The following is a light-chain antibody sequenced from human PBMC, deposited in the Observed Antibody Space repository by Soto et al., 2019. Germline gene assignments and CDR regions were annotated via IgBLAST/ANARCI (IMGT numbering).Light chain of an antibody. Sequence: QSVLTQPPSVSGAPGQRVTISCTGGNSNIGAGNDVHWYQQNPGTAPKLLIYGDNNRPSGVPDRFSGSKFGTSASLAITGLQAEDEADYYCHCYDSSLSGSVFGGGTKVTVL. CDR1: NSNIGAGND. CDR3: HCYDSSLSGSV. CDR2: GDN. J-gene: IGLJ3*02. V-gene: IGLV1-40*01.